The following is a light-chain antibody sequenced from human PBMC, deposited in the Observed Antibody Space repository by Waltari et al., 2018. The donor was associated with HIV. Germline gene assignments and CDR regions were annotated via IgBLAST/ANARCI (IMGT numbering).Light chain of an antibody. J-gene: IGLJ2*01. CDR1: SANLRAASG. Sequence: QSVLTPPPSVSGAPGQRVTIPCSGRSANLRAASGVHWYRQLPGTAPKLLIYVNNNRPSGVPDRFSGSVSGTSASLAITGLQAEDEADYYCQSYDSSLSGVVFGGGTNLTVL. V-gene: IGLV1-40*01. CDR3: QSYDSSLSGVV. CDR2: VNN.